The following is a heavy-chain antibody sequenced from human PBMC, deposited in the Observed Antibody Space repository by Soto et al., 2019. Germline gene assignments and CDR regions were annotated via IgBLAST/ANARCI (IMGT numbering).Heavy chain of an antibody. J-gene: IGHJ4*02. CDR1: GFTFSSYA. V-gene: IGHV3-23*01. CDR2: ISGSGGSR. CDR3: AKVTYSSGWYIDY. Sequence: GGSLRLSCAASGFTFSSYAMSWVRQAPGKGLEWVSAISGSGGSRYYANSLKSRFTISRDNSKNTLYLQMNSLRAEDTAVYYCAKVTYSSGWYIDYWGQGTLVTVSS. D-gene: IGHD6-19*01.